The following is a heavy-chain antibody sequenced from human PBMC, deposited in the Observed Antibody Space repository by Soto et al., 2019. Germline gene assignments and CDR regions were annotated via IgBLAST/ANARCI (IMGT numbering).Heavy chain of an antibody. CDR2: IIPIFGTA. V-gene: IGHV1-69*13. CDR3: AGYCSSTSCYMDV. J-gene: IGHJ6*02. D-gene: IGHD2-2*01. CDR1: GGTFSSYA. Sequence: SVKVSCKASGGTFSSYAISWVRQAPGQGLEWMGGIIPIFGTANYAQKFQGRVTITADESTSTAYMELSSLRSEDTAVYYCAGYCSSTSCYMDVWGQGTTVTVSS.